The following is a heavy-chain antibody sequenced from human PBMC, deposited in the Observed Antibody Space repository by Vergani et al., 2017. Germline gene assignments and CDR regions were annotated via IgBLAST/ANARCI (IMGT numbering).Heavy chain of an antibody. J-gene: IGHJ1*01. D-gene: IGHD6-13*01. CDR2: INPNSGGT. V-gene: IGHV1-2*02. CDR1: GYTFTGYY. Sequence: QVQLVQSGAEVKKPGASVKVSCKASGYTFTGYYMHWVRQAPGQGLEWMGWINPNSGGTNYAQKFQGRVTMTRDTTISTAYMELSRLRSDDTAVYYCARVMGERGRGGSWYPAEYFQHWGQGTLVTVSS. CDR3: ARVMGERGRGGSWYPAEYFQH.